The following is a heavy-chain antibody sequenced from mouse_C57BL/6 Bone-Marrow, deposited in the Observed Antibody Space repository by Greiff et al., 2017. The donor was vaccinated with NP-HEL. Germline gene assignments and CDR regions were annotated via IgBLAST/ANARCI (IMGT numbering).Heavy chain of an antibody. Sequence: VQLQQSGAELVKPGASVKLSCTASGFNIKDYYMHWVKQRTEQGLEWIGRIDPEDGDTKYAPKFQGKATITADTSSNTAYLQLSSLTSEDTAVYYCARGVSRLPLDYWGQGTSVTVSS. CDR2: IDPEDGDT. D-gene: IGHD3-2*02. J-gene: IGHJ4*01. CDR1: GFNIKDYY. CDR3: ARGVSRLPLDY. V-gene: IGHV14-2*01.